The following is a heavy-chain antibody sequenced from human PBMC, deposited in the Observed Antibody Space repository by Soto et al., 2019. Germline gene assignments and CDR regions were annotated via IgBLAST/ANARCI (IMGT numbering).Heavy chain of an antibody. CDR3: ARSLRPDYYYYYYMDV. CDR2: IYYSGST. CDR1: GGSISSGGYY. J-gene: IGHJ6*03. Sequence: SETLSLTCTVSGGSISSGGYYWSWIRQHPGKGLEWIGYIYYSGSTYYNPSLKSRVTISVDTSKNQFSLKLSSVTAADTAVYYCARSLRPDYYYYYYMDVWGKGTTVTVSS. V-gene: IGHV4-31*03. D-gene: IGHD5-12*01.